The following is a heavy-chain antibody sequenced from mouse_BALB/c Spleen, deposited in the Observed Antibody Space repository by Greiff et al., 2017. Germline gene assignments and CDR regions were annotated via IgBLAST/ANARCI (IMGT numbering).Heavy chain of an antibody. CDR2: INPSNGRT. Sequence: QVQLQQPGAELVKPGASVKLSCKASGYTFTSYWIHWVKQRPGQGLEWIGEINPSNGRTNYNEKFKSKATLTVDKSSSTAYMQLSSLTSEDSAVYYCAATGRAAYAMDYWGQGTSVTVSS. D-gene: IGHD4-1*02. J-gene: IGHJ4*01. V-gene: IGHV1S81*02. CDR3: AATGRAAYAMDY. CDR1: GYTFTSYW.